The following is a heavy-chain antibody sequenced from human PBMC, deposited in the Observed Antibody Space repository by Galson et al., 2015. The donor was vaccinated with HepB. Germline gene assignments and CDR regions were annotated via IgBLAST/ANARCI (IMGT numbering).Heavy chain of an antibody. J-gene: IGHJ3*01. Sequence: PALVKPTQPLKLTCTFAGFSLATTGMRLTWIRPPPGKALEWLSRIAWDDDKFYTASLKTRLAISKDTSKNQVVLTMTNMEPVDTATYYCARIPAVSYKSSDYFVADAFDVWGQGAMVTVSS. V-gene: IGHV2-70*04. D-gene: IGHD3-22*01. CDR2: IAWDDDK. CDR1: GFSLATTGMR. CDR3: ARIPAVSYKSSDYFVADAFDV.